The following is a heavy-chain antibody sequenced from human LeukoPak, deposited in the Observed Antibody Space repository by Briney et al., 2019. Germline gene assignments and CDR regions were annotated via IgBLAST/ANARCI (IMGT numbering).Heavy chain of an antibody. CDR2: IYYSGRT. D-gene: IGHD5-24*01. J-gene: IGHJ4*02. CDR3: ATKRDGYNPFDN. V-gene: IGHV4-59*04. CDR1: GGSISSYY. Sequence: SETLSLTCTVSGGSISSYYWSWIRQPPGKGLEWIGYIYYSGRTYYNPSLESRVTMSVDTSKNQFSLKLSSVTAVDTAVYYCATKRDGYNPFDNWGQGTLVTVSS.